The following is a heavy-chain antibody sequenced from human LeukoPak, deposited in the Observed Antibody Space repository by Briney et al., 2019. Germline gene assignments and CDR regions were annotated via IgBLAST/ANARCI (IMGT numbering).Heavy chain of an antibody. CDR3: ARGGRWLQLHLADIDY. Sequence: SETLSLTGTVSGYSISSGYYWGWIRQPPGKGLEWIGSIYHSGSTYYNPSLKSRVTISVDTSKNQFSLKLSSVTAADTAVYYCARGGRWLQLHLADIDYWGQGTLVTVSS. CDR2: IYHSGST. D-gene: IGHD5-24*01. V-gene: IGHV4-38-2*02. J-gene: IGHJ4*02. CDR1: GYSISSGYY.